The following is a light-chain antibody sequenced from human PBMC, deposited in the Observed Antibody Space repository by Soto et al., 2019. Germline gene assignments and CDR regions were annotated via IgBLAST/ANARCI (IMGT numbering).Light chain of an antibody. Sequence: DIQMTQSPATLSASVRDRVTITCRASQSISSWLAWYQQKPGQAPKLLIYDASSVQSGVPSRFSGCGSGTEFTLTVCSLQPDEFAAYACDQYNSYPRAFVQGTKVEIK. CDR3: DQYNSYPRA. V-gene: IGKV1-5*01. CDR2: DAS. J-gene: IGKJ1*01. CDR1: QSISSW.